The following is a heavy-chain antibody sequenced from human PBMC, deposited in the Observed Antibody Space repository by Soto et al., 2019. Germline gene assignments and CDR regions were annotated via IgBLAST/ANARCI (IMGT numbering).Heavy chain of an antibody. CDR2: ISGNGGRT. CDR1: EFSFSNYV. Sequence: EVQLLESGGGLVQPGGSLRLSCAASEFSFSNYVMNWVRQAPGKGLEWVSGISGNGGRTYYADSVRGRFTISRDNSKNTLYMQMKSLRGEDTAVYYCAKGSSDVTMVRGVTISAGIFDYWGQGALVTVSS. J-gene: IGHJ4*02. V-gene: IGHV3-23*01. D-gene: IGHD3-10*01. CDR3: AKGSSDVTMVRGVTISAGIFDY.